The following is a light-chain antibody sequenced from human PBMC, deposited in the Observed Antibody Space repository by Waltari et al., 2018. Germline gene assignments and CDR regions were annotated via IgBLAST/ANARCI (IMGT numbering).Light chain of an antibody. Sequence: QSALTQPASVSEPPGQSITIACTGTRRDVGGFNYVSWYQQHPGKAPKLMICEVKNRPSGVANRVSGSKSGNTASLTISGLQAEDEADYYCSSYTSSRTLVFGGGTK. CDR1: RRDVGGFNY. CDR3: SSYTSSRTLV. V-gene: IGLV2-14*01. CDR2: EVK. J-gene: IGLJ2*01.